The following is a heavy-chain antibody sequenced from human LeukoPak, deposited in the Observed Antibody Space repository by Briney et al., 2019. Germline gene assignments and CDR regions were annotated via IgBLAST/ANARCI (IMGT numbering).Heavy chain of an antibody. Sequence: GGSLRLSCAVSGFIFSNHGMHWVRQAPGKGLEWVAVIWYDGSNKYYADSFKGRFTISRDNSKNTLYLQMNSIRAEDRAVYYCARDIAARRLEYWGQGTLVTVSS. J-gene: IGHJ4*02. CDR3: ARDIAARRLEY. CDR1: GFIFSNHG. D-gene: IGHD6-6*01. V-gene: IGHV3-33*01. CDR2: IWYDGSNK.